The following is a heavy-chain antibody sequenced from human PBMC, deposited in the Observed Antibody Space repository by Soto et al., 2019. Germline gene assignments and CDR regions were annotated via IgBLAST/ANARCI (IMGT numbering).Heavy chain of an antibody. D-gene: IGHD6-13*01. Sequence: ASVKVSCKASGGTFSSYAISWVRQAPGQGLEWMGGIIPIFGTANYAQKFQGRVTITADESTSTAYMELSSLRSEDTAVYYCAKDSTYSSRLKVPWFDPWGQGTLVTVSS. J-gene: IGHJ5*02. CDR3: AKDSTYSSRLKVPWFDP. V-gene: IGHV1-69*13. CDR2: IIPIFGTA. CDR1: GGTFSSYA.